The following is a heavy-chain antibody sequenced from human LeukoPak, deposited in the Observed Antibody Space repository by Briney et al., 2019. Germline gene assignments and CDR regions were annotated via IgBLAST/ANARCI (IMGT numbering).Heavy chain of an antibody. CDR2: IYYSGST. CDR1: GGSISSSSYY. J-gene: IGHJ4*02. Sequence: SETLSLTCTVSGGSISSSSYYWGWIRQPPGKGLEWIGSIYYSGSTYYNPSLKSRVTISVDTSKNQFSLKLSSVTAADTAVYYCARVYSYGYWKFDYWGQGTLVTVSP. D-gene: IGHD5-18*01. CDR3: ARVYSYGYWKFDY. V-gene: IGHV4-39*01.